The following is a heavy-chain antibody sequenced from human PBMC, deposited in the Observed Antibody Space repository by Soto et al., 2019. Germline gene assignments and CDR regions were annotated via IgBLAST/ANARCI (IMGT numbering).Heavy chain of an antibody. CDR1: GGSFSVYS. CDR2: INHSGST. D-gene: IGHD3-22*01. J-gene: IGHJ6*04. V-gene: IGHV4-34*01. CDR3: ARGIFRGYYDSSGYYPSYYCMDV. Sequence: SETLSLTCAVYGGSFSVYSWSWIRQPPGKGLEWIGDINHSGSTNYNPSLKSRVTISVDTSKNQFSLKLSSVTAADTAVYYCARGIFRGYYDSSGYYPSYYCMDVWGKGTKVTVSS.